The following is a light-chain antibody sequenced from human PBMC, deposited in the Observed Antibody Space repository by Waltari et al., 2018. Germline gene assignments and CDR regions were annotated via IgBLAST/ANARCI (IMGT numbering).Light chain of an antibody. V-gene: IGKV4-1*01. CDR2: WAS. J-gene: IGKJ2*01. CDR1: QSVLYSSNNKNY. CDR3: QQYYTTPYT. Sequence: DIVMTQSPDSLAVSLGERATINCKSSQSVLYSSNNKNYLAWYQQKPGQPPELLIYWASTRESGVPDRFSGSGSGTDFTLTISGLQAEDVAVYYCQQYYTTPYTFGQGTKLEIK.